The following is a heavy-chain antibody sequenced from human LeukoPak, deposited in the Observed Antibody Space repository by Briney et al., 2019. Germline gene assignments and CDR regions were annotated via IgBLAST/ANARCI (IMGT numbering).Heavy chain of an antibody. CDR2: ISSSSSTI. V-gene: IGHV3-48*01. CDR1: GFTFSSYS. Sequence: GGSLRLSCAASGFTFSSYSMNWVRQAPGKGLEWVSYISSSSSTIYYADSVKGRFTISRDNAKNSLYLQMNSLRAEDTAVYYCARVRYSSGGDYFDYWGQGTLVTVSS. CDR3: ARVRYSSGGDYFDY. J-gene: IGHJ4*02. D-gene: IGHD6-19*01.